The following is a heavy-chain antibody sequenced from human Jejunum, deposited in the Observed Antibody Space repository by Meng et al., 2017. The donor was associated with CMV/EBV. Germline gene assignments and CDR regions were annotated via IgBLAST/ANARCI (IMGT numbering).Heavy chain of an antibody. J-gene: IGHJ5*02. CDR1: VGSYG. Sequence: VGSYGLHRVRMTPGNGLEWLTVLWCDGSNTCYADSVKGRFIISRDNSRNTLYLQMNSLTVEDTAVYYCAKDHCGGDCYNSGWFDPWGQGTLVTVSS. D-gene: IGHD2-21*01. CDR2: LWCDGSNT. CDR3: AKDHCGGDCYNSGWFDP. V-gene: IGHV3-33*06.